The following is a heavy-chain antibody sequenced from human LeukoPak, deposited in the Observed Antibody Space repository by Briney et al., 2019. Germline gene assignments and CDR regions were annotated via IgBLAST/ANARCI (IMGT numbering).Heavy chain of an antibody. V-gene: IGHV1-2*02. CDR1: GYTFTGYY. CDR2: INPNSGGT. D-gene: IGHD2-2*02. J-gene: IGHJ4*02. Sequence: ASVKVSCKASGYTFTGYYMHWVRQAPGQGLEWIGWINPNSGGTNYAQKFQGRVTMTRDTSISTAYMELSRLRSDDTAVYYCARVGDIVVVPAAISYWGQGTLVAVSS. CDR3: ARVGDIVVVPAAISY.